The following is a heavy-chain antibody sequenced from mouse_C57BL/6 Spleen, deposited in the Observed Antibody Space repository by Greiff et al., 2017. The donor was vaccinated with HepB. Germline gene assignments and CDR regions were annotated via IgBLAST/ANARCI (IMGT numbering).Heavy chain of an antibody. V-gene: IGHV1-22*01. D-gene: IGHD2-5*01. J-gene: IGHJ3*01. Sequence: EVQLVESGPELVKPGASVKMSCKASGYTFTDYNMHWVKQSHGKSLEWIGYINPNNGGTSYNQKFKGKATLTVNKSSSTAYMELRSLTSEDSAVYYCARRDYSNYEDWFAYWGQGTLVTVSA. CDR3: ARRDYSNYEDWFAY. CDR2: INPNNGGT. CDR1: GYTFTDYN.